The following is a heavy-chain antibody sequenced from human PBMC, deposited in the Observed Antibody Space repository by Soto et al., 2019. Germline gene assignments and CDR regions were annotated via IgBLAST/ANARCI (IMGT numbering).Heavy chain of an antibody. J-gene: IGHJ6*02. V-gene: IGHV1-58*01. CDR1: GFTFTSSA. CDR2: IVVGSGNT. CDR3: AADAAPRGKIIRTYYYGMDV. D-gene: IGHD3-10*01. Sequence: ASVKVSCKASGFTFTSSAVQWVRQARGQRLEWIGWIVVGSGNTNYAQKFQERVTITRDMSTSTAYMELSSLRSEDTAVYYCAADAAPRGKIIRTYYYGMDVWGQGTTVTVSS.